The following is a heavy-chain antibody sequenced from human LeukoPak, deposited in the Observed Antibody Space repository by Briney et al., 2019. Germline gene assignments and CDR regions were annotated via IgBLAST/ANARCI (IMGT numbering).Heavy chain of an antibody. V-gene: IGHV4-61*10. J-gene: IGHJ6*03. D-gene: IGHD2-21*01. CDR1: GGSISSGSYY. CDR3: ARTHCGGDCYLSDYYYMDV. Sequence: SQTLSLTCTVSGGSISSGSYYWSWIRQPAGKGLEWIGYIYYSGSTNYNPSLKSRVTISADTSKNQFSLKLSSVTAADTAVYYCARTHCGGDCYLSDYYYMDVWGKGTTVTVSS. CDR2: IYYSGST.